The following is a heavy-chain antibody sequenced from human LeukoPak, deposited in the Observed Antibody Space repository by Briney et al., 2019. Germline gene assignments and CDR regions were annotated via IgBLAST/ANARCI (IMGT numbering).Heavy chain of an antibody. CDR1: GGSISSSSYY. CDR2: IYYSGST. D-gene: IGHD2-21*02. CDR3: ARQDIVVVTAIPPGSFDI. Sequence: PSETLSLTCTVSGGSISSSSYYWGWIRQPPGKGLEWIGSIYYSGSTYYNPSLKSRVTISVDTSKNQFSLKLSSVTAADTAVYYCARQDIVVVTAIPPGSFDIWGQGTMVTVSS. J-gene: IGHJ3*02. V-gene: IGHV4-39*01.